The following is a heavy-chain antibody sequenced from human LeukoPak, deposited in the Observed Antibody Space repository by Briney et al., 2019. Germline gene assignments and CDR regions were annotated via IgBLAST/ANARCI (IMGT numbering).Heavy chain of an antibody. J-gene: IGHJ6*02. Sequence: GGSLRLSCAASGFTFRNYAMHWVRLVPGKGLEDVSVINSLGDNTYYVNAVKGRFTISRDNSKNTVYLQMGSLRDEDMGVYYCARDLCGEPTPGYYGLDVWGQGTTVTVSS. V-gene: IGHV3-64*01. CDR2: INSLGDNT. D-gene: IGHD3-10*01. CDR3: ARDLCGEPTPGYYGLDV. CDR1: GFTFRNYA.